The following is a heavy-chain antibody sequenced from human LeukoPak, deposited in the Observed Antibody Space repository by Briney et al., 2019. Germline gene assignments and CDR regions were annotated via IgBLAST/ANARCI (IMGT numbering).Heavy chain of an antibody. CDR1: GGSISSGDYY. V-gene: IGHV4-30-4*08. Sequence: SETLSLTCTVSGGSISSGDYYWSWIRQPPGKGLEWIGYIYYSGSTYYNPSLKSRVTISVDTSKNQFSLKLTSVTAADTAVYYCARSDTLFDRLDYWGRGTLVTVSS. CDR3: ARSDTLFDRLDY. D-gene: IGHD3-10*02. CDR2: IYYSGST. J-gene: IGHJ4*02.